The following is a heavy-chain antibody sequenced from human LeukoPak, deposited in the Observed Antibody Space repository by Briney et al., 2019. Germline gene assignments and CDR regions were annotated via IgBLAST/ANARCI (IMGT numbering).Heavy chain of an antibody. CDR3: ARGPDPYYDFWSGYYTYYFYYYMDV. CDR1: GFTFSDYY. CDR2: ISSSGSTI. V-gene: IGHV3-11*04. J-gene: IGHJ6*03. Sequence: PGGALILSCAASGFTFSDYYISWIRQAPGKGLEWVSYISSSGSTIYYADSVKGRFTISRDNAKNSLYLQMNSLSAEDTAVYYCARGPDPYYDFWSGYYTYYFYYYMDVWGRAASGTVSS. D-gene: IGHD3-3*01.